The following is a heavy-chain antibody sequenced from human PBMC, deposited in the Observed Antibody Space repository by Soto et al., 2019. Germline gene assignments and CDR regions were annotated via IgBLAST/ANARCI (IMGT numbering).Heavy chain of an antibody. CDR3: ARDQGGHYCTSTSCLYFFDH. D-gene: IGHD2-2*01. Sequence: EVQLLESGGAFVQPGGSLRLSCAASGFTFSNHAMNWVRQAPGKGLEWVSTISDSGSTYYADSVKGRFTISRDNSKNTLYLIMNSLRAEDTAVYYFARDQGGHYCTSTSCLYFFDHWGQGTLVIVSA. J-gene: IGHJ4*02. V-gene: IGHV3-23*01. CDR2: ISDSGST. CDR1: GFTFSNHA.